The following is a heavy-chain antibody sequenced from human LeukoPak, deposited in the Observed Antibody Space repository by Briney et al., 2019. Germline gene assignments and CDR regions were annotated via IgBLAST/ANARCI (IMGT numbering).Heavy chain of an antibody. V-gene: IGHV4-59*02. CDR2: IYYSRST. Sequence: KPSETLSLTRTVSGGSVSSHYWSWIRQPPGKGLEWIGYIYYSRSTIYSPSLQGRVTIIIDTSKNQFSLNLSSVTAADTAVYYCGRSGEGGAYWGQGTLVTVSS. J-gene: IGHJ4*02. D-gene: IGHD2-15*01. CDR3: GRSGEGGAY. CDR1: GGSVSSHY.